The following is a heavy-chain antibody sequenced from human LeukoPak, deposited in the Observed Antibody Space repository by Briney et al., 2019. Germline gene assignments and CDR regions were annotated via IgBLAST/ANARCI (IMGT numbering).Heavy chain of an antibody. CDR1: GVSISSYY. V-gene: IGHV4-59*08. J-gene: IGHJ3*02. D-gene: IGHD6-13*01. CDR3: ARHVSSRKNAFDI. Sequence: SETLSLTCTVSGVSISSYYWSWIRQPPGKGLEWIGYIYYSGSTNYNPSLKSRVTISVDTSKNQFSLKLSSVTAADTAVYYCARHVSSRKNAFDIWGQGTMVTVSS. CDR2: IYYSGST.